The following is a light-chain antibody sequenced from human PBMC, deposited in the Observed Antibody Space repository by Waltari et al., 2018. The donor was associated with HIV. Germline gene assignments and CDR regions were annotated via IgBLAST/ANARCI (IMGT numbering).Light chain of an antibody. Sequence: DVVMTQSPDSLAVSLGERATLSCKSSQNILYNSDNKNYLAWYQQKPGQPPKLLISWASTRESGVPDRCSGSASGEDFTLTSSRLQAEDVAFYCCQQYYGIPYTFGQGTKVEIK. J-gene: IGKJ1*01. CDR3: QQYYGIPYT. CDR1: QNILYNSDNKNY. V-gene: IGKV4-1*01. CDR2: WAS.